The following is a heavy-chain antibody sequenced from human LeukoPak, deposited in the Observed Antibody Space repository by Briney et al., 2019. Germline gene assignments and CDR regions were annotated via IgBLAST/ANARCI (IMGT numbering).Heavy chain of an antibody. CDR3: AKHQVRSHDY. V-gene: IGHV3-7*03. CDR1: GFTFSNYW. CDR2: IKQDGSEK. J-gene: IGHJ4*02. Sequence: GGSLRLSCAASGFTFSNYWMSWVRQAPGKGLEWVANIKQDGSEKYYVDSVKGRFTISRDNSKNTMFLLMSSLRAEDTAVYYCAKHQVRSHDYWGQGTLVTVSS.